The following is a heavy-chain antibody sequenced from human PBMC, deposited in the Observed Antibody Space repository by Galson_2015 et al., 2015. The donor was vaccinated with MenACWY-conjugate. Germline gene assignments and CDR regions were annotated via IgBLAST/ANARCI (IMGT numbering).Heavy chain of an antibody. D-gene: IGHD6-19*01. CDR3: ARYRLDTSATTDF. Sequence: SLRLSCAASGFTFSNYAMSWVRQAPGKGLEWVSGISGRTGSTYYADSVKGRLTISRDNPKNTLYLQMNSLRVEDTAIYYCARYRLDTSATTDFWGQGTLATVSS. J-gene: IGHJ4*02. CDR2: ISGRTGST. CDR1: GFTFSNYA. V-gene: IGHV3-23*01.